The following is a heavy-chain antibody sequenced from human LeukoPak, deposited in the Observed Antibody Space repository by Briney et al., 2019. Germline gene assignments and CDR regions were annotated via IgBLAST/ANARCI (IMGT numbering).Heavy chain of an antibody. CDR2: VTGSGGST. Sequence: GGSLRLSCAASGFTFSSYVMSWVRQAPGKGLEWVSAVTGSGGSTYYADSVKGRFTISRDNSKNTLYLQMNSLRAEDTAVYYCAKDRGTTNFDYWGQGTLVTVSS. D-gene: IGHD1-7*01. J-gene: IGHJ4*02. CDR3: AKDRGTTNFDY. CDR1: GFTFSSYV. V-gene: IGHV3-23*01.